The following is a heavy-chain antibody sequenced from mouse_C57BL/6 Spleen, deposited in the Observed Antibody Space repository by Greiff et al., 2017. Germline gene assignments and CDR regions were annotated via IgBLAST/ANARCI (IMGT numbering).Heavy chain of an antibody. Sequence: EVQLMESGDGLVKPGGSLKLSCAASGYTFSSYAMSWVRQTPEKRLEWVGYISSGGDNTYYADTVKGRFTLSRDKARNTLYLQMSSLKSEDTAMYCCTREEYYCFDYWGQGTTLTVSS. CDR3: TREEYYCFDY. CDR1: GYTFSSYA. V-gene: IGHV5-9-1*02. J-gene: IGHJ2*01. D-gene: IGHD1-1*01. CDR2: ISSGGDNT.